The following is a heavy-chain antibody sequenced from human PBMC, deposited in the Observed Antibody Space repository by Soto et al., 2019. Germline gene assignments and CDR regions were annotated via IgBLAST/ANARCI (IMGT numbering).Heavy chain of an antibody. Sequence: EVQLVESGGGLVQPGGSLRLSCVASGLTLSRYWMRWVRQAPGKGLEWVANIKEDGGKTYYVDSVKGRFTISRDNPKNSVYLQRNSLRVEDTAVYYCSRDYYGPGPDWGQGTLVIVSS. J-gene: IGHJ4*02. D-gene: IGHD3-22*01. V-gene: IGHV3-7*04. CDR1: GLTLSRYW. CDR3: SRDYYGPGPD. CDR2: IKEDGGKT.